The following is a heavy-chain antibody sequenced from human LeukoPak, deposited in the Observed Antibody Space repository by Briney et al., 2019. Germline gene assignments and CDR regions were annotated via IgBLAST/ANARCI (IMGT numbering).Heavy chain of an antibody. CDR3: ARLIGDRTIYDY. J-gene: IGHJ4*02. CDR2: INQGGSET. Sequence: GGSLRLSCAASGFTFMTYWMSWVRQAPGKGLEWVASINQGGSETYYVESVEGRFTISRDNAMNSFFLQMNSLRAEDTAVYYCARLIGDRTIYDYWGQGTLVTVSS. CDR1: GFTFMTYW. D-gene: IGHD6-6*01. V-gene: IGHV3-7*01.